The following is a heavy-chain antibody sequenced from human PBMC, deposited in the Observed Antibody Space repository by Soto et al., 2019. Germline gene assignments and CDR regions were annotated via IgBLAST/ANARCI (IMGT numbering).Heavy chain of an antibody. J-gene: IGHJ4*02. CDR2: IYHSCFT. CDR3: SREDRSGWGHFFEY. D-gene: IGHD6-25*01. V-gene: IGHV4-30-2*01. Sequence: SETLSLTCTVSVDSISTGSYYWSWILHPPGKGLEGIGYIYHSCFTSYNPSLQSRVTLSVDKSKSQFSLKLNSVTAADTAVYYCSREDRSGWGHFFEYWAPGALVTVSS. CDR1: VDSISTGSYY.